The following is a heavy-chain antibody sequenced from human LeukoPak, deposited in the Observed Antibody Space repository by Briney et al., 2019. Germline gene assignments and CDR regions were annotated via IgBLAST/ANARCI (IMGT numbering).Heavy chain of an antibody. D-gene: IGHD6-19*01. CDR1: GFTFDDYA. CDR3: AKDNLAVAGTFDY. Sequence: GGSLRLSCAASGFTFDDYAMRWVRHAPGKGLEWVSGISWNSGSIGYADSVKGRFTISRDNAKNSLYLQMNSLRAEDTALYYCAKDNLAVAGTFDYWGQGTLVTVSS. V-gene: IGHV3-9*01. CDR2: ISWNSGSI. J-gene: IGHJ4*02.